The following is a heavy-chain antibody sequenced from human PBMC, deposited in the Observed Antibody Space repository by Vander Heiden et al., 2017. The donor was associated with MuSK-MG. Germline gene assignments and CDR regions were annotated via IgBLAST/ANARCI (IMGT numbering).Heavy chain of an antibody. Sequence: QVQLQESGPGLPKPSETLSLTCTAPGHSMSHSYCNWIRQPAGKGLEWIARIYFPGSTNSNPSLKSRVTMSVNTSKNQCSLKLTSVTAADTAVYYCARAILWRGFDPWGQGNLVIVSS. D-gene: IGHD3-3*01. CDR1: GHSMSHSY. CDR2: IYFPGST. V-gene: IGHV4-4*07. CDR3: ARAILWRGFDP. J-gene: IGHJ5*02.